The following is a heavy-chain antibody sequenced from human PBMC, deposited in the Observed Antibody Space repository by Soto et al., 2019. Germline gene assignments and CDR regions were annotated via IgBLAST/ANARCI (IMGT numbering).Heavy chain of an antibody. D-gene: IGHD2-21*01. CDR3: AIAHSGARNNWFGP. J-gene: IGHJ5*02. V-gene: IGHV1-69*09. CDR1: GGTFSNYA. CDR2: FIPFLGTP. Sequence: QVQLVQSGAEVKKPGSSVKVSCKSSGGTFSNYAITWVRHAPGQGLEWMGTFIPFLGTPKYVQKFQGRVTITAETSTNTAYMGLSSLRSADTAVYFRAIAHSGARNNWFGPWGQGTLVSVSS.